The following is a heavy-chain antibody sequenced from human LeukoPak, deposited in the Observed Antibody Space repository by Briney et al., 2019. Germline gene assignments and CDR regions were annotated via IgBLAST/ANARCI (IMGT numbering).Heavy chain of an antibody. D-gene: IGHD3-10*01. J-gene: IGHJ4*02. CDR2: ISYSGST. CDR1: GGSISSYY. Sequence: PSETLSLTCTVSGGSISSYYWSWIRQPPGKGLEWIGYISYSGSTNYNPSLKSRVTISVDTSKNQFSLKLSSVTAADTAVYYCASGMWPGELAADYWGQGTLVTVSS. CDR3: ASGMWPGELAADY. V-gene: IGHV4-59*01.